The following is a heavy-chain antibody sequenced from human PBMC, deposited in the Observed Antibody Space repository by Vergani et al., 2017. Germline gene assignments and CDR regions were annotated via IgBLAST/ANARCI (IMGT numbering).Heavy chain of an antibody. D-gene: IGHD6-13*01. Sequence: QVQLVQSGAEVKKPGASVKVSCKASGSTFTSYYMHWVRQAPGQGLEWMGIINPSGGSPSYAQKFKGRVTMPRDTSTSTVYMELSSLRSEDTAVYYCARDLGGLGIAAAGTPFGAVDIWGQGTMVTVSS. CDR2: INPSGGSP. J-gene: IGHJ3*02. CDR1: GSTFTSYY. V-gene: IGHV1-46*01. CDR3: ARDLGGLGIAAAGTPFGAVDI.